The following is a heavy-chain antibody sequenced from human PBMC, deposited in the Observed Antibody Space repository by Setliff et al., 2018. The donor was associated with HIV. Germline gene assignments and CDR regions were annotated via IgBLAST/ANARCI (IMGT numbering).Heavy chain of an antibody. CDR3: TRVMGATTGFHDY. V-gene: IGHV1-3*01. Sequence: ASVKVSCKASGYTLTNYAMHWVRQAPGQRPEWMGCINAGNDNTKYSQNFQGRVTITKDTSASTVYMELSSLRSEDTALYYCTRVMGATTGFHDYWGQGTLVTVSS. CDR2: INAGNDNT. CDR1: GYTLTNYA. D-gene: IGHD1-26*01. J-gene: IGHJ4*02.